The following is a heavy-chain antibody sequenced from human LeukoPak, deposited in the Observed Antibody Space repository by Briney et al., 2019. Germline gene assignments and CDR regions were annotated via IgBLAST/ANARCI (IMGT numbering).Heavy chain of an antibody. V-gene: IGHV4-59*08. CDR2: IYYSGNT. CDR3: ARTRYSGRHNSAFDL. CDR1: RGSISGQY. Sequence: SETLSLTCTVSRGSISGQYWSWIRQSPGKGLEWIGNIYYSGNTNYNPSLKSRVTISIDTSRIHFSLHLSSVTAADTAVYYCARTRYSGRHNSAFDLWGQGTVVTVSS. J-gene: IGHJ3*01. D-gene: IGHD1-26*01.